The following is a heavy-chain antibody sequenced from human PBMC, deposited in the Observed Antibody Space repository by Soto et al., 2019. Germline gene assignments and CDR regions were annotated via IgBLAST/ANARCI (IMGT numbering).Heavy chain of an antibody. CDR3: ARHGDLYYYGMDV. J-gene: IGHJ6*02. V-gene: IGHV4-39*01. CDR2: IYYSGST. D-gene: IGHD7-27*01. CDR1: GGSISSSSYY. Sequence: TSETLSLTCTVSGGSISSSSYYWGWIRQPPGKGLEWIGSIYYSGSTYYNPSLKSRVTISVDTSKNQFSLKLSSVTAADTAVYYCARHGDLYYYGMDVWGQGTTVTVSS.